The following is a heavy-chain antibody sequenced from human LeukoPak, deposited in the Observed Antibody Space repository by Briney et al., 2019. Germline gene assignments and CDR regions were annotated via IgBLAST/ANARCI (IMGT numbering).Heavy chain of an antibody. J-gene: IGHJ5*02. D-gene: IGHD2-2*01. CDR3: ATTRNNIVVVPSAPPDWFDP. V-gene: IGHV4-39*01. CDR1: GGSISSSSYY. CDR2: IYYSGST. Sequence: RPSETLSLTCTVSGGSISSSSYYWGGIRQPPGKGLEWIGSIYYSGSTYYNPSLKSRVTISVDTSKNQFSLKLSSVTAADTAVYYCATTRNNIVVVPSAPPDWFDPWGQGTLVTVSS.